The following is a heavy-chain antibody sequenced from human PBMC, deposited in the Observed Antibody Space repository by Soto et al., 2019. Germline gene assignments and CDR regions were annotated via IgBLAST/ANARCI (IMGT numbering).Heavy chain of an antibody. CDR3: SRVGCSNSKCYTRGMDV. D-gene: IGHD2-2*01. J-gene: IGHJ6*02. CDR1: GGSISGYY. Sequence: KPSETLSLTCTVSGGSISGYYWSWVRQPAGKGLEWVGRIYSDGTTNYSPSLKSRVTMSLDTSKDQFSLHLNSVTAADTAVYYCSRVGCSNSKCYTRGMDVWGQGTTVTVS. CDR2: IYSDGTT. V-gene: IGHV4-4*07.